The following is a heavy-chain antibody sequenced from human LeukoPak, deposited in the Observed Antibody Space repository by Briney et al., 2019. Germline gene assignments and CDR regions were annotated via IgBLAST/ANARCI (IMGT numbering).Heavy chain of an antibody. CDR2: ISGDGGST. CDR1: GFMFDDYA. V-gene: IGHV3-43*02. Sequence: TGGSLRLSCAASGFMFDDYAMHWVRQVPGRGLEWVSLISGDGGSTFYADSVKGRFTISRDNSKNSLYLQMSSLRSEDTALYYCARESDSSGWYDSWGQGTLVTVSS. CDR3: ARESDSSGWYDS. D-gene: IGHD3-22*01. J-gene: IGHJ5*01.